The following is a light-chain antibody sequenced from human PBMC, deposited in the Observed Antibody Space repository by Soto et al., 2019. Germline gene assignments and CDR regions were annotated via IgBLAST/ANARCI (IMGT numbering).Light chain of an antibody. J-gene: IGKJ1*01. CDR3: QQYGTVPWT. CDR2: GAS. Sequence: EIVLTQSPGTLSLSPGERATLSCRASESVDSSFLGWYQQKPGQSPRLLIYGASSRASGIPDRFSGSGSGTDFTLTISGLDPEDFAVYYCQQYGTVPWTFGQGTKVE. CDR1: ESVDSSF. V-gene: IGKV3-20*01.